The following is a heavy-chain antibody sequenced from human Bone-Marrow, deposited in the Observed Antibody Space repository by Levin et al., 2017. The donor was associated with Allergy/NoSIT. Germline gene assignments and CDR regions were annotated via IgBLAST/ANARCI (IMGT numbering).Heavy chain of an antibody. V-gene: IGHV3-53*01. D-gene: IGHD3-16*01. Sequence: GGSLRLSCAVSGFTVSNNYMSWVRQAPGKGLEWVSVIYSAGSTYYADSVRGRFTISRDNSKNTFFLQMNSLRADDTAVYYCARGGPYGYWGQGTLVTVSS. CDR1: GFTVSNNY. CDR3: ARGGPYGY. CDR2: IYSAGST. J-gene: IGHJ4*02.